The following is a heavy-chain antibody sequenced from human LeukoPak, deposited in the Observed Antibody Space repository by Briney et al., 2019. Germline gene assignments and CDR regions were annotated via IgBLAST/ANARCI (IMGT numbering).Heavy chain of an antibody. CDR3: AVIAAAGTRWFDP. J-gene: IGHJ5*02. CDR2: IYYTGST. Sequence: SETLSLTCTVSGGSISSYYWSWIRQPPGKGLEWIAYIYYTGSTNYNPSLKSRVTISVDTSKNQFSLKLSSVTAADTAVYYCAVIAAAGTRWFDPWGQGTLVTVSS. V-gene: IGHV4-59*08. D-gene: IGHD6-13*01. CDR1: GGSISSYY.